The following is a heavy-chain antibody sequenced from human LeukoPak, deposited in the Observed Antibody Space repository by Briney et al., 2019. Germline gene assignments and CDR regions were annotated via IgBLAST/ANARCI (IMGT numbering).Heavy chain of an antibody. CDR3: AKALEQLAVDY. Sequence: GGSLRLSCAASGFTVSNNYLSWVRQAPGRGLEWFSVIYSGGTIYYADSVRGRFTISRDNSKNTLYLQMNSLRAEDTAVYYCAKALEQLAVDYWGQGTLVTVSS. V-gene: IGHV3-53*05. CDR2: IYSGGTI. D-gene: IGHD6-6*01. CDR1: GFTVSNNY. J-gene: IGHJ4*02.